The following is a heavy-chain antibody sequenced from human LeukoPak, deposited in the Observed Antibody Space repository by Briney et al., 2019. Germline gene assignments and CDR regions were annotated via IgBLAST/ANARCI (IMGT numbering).Heavy chain of an antibody. CDR1: GFTFSSYG. CDR3: AKAGGYLNYYYYYMDV. D-gene: IGHD6-13*01. J-gene: IGHJ6*03. V-gene: IGHV3-23*01. CDR2: ISGSGGST. Sequence: GGSLRLSCAASGFTFSSYGMHWVRQAPGKGLEWVSAISGSGGSTYYADSVKGRFTISRDNSKNTLYLQMNSLRAEDTAVYYCAKAGGYLNYYYYYMDVWGKGTTVTVSS.